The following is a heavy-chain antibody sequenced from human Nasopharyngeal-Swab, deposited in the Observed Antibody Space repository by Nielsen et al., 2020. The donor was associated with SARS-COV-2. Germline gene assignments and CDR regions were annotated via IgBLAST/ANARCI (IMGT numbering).Heavy chain of an antibody. Sequence: ASVKVSCKASGGTFISYAITWVRQAPGQGLEWMGWISAYNGNTNYAQKLQGRVTMTTGTSTRTAYMELRSLRSDDTAVYYCARVVNRPYVWGSYDAFDIWGQGTMVTVSS. CDR3: ARVVNRPYVWGSYDAFDI. D-gene: IGHD3-16*01. CDR2: ISAYNGNT. J-gene: IGHJ3*02. CDR1: GGTFISYA. V-gene: IGHV1-18*01.